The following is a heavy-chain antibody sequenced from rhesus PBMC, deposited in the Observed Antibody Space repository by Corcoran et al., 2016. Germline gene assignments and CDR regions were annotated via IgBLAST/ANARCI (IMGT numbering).Heavy chain of an antibody. CDR1: GGSIRDPHY. Sequence: QVKLQESGPGLVKPSEPLSLTCPVSGGSIRDPHYWHWIPQPPGQGLEWFGGIYVNLARYCNNPSHKSRIAISEDTAKNQFSLDLYSGTAAGTAVYFCARLGYGNNYSYFDYWGQGVLVTVSS. CDR3: ARLGYGNNYSYFDY. D-gene: IGHD4-29*01. V-gene: IGHV4-143*01. CDR2: IYVNLARY. J-gene: IGHJ4*01.